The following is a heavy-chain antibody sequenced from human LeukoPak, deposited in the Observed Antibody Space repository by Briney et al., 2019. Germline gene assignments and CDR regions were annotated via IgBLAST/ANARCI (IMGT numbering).Heavy chain of an antibody. Sequence: SETLSLTCTVSGGSLSGHYWSWIRQSPGKRLEWIGYVSYTGRTKYNPSLQSRVTISIDTSKSQFSLKLTSVTSADTAVYSCARLLDNDISGDPDTFDVWGQGTTVIVSS. D-gene: IGHD3-22*01. CDR3: ARLLDNDISGDPDTFDV. V-gene: IGHV4-59*11. J-gene: IGHJ3*01. CDR2: VSYTGRT. CDR1: GGSLSGHY.